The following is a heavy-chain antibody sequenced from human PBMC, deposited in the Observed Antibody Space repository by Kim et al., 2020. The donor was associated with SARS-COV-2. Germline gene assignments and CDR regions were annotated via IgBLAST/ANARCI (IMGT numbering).Heavy chain of an antibody. J-gene: IGHJ6*02. D-gene: IGHD2-15*01. V-gene: IGHV4-59*01. CDR3: ARDKCSGGSCYSHYGMDV. Sequence: KSRVTISVDTSKNQFSLKLSSVTAADTAVYYCARDKCSGGSCYSHYGMDVWGQGTTVTVSS.